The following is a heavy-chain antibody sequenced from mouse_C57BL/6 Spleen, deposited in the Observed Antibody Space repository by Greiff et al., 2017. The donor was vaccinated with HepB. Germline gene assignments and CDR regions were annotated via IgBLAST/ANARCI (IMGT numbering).Heavy chain of an antibody. J-gene: IGHJ2*01. Sequence: VQLQQSGTVLARPGASVKMSCKTSGYTFTSYWMHWVKQRPGQGLEWIGAIYPGNSDTSYNQKFKGKAKLTAVTSASTAYMELSSLTNEDSAVYYCTRVINYYGSSYGYWGQGTTHTVSS. CDR2: IYPGNSDT. V-gene: IGHV1-5*01. CDR3: TRVINYYGSSYGY. CDR1: GYTFTSYW. D-gene: IGHD1-1*01.